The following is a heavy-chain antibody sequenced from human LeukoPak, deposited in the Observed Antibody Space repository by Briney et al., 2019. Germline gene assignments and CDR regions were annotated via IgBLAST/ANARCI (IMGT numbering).Heavy chain of an antibody. Sequence: GGSLRLSCAASGFTFSSYSMHWVRQAPGKGLEWVAVISYDGSNKYNADSVKGRFTISRDNSKNTLYLQMNSLRAEDTAVYYCARGDLRGLSSSTGWGQGTLVIVSS. J-gene: IGHJ4*02. V-gene: IGHV3-30-3*01. D-gene: IGHD6-6*01. CDR3: ARGDLRGLSSSTG. CDR1: GFTFSSYS. CDR2: ISYDGSNK.